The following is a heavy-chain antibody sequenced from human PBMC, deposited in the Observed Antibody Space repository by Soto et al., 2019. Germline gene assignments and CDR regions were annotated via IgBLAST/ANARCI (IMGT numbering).Heavy chain of an antibody. J-gene: IGHJ4*02. Sequence: ASVKVSCKASGYTFTNYAMHWVRQAPGQRLEWMGRINADNGNTKYSQKFQGRVTITGDTSTNTAYMELSSLRSEDTAVYYCARAYGDYSSDYWGQGTLVTVSS. D-gene: IGHD4-17*01. CDR1: GYTFTNYA. CDR3: ARAYGDYSSDY. V-gene: IGHV1-3*01. CDR2: INADNGNT.